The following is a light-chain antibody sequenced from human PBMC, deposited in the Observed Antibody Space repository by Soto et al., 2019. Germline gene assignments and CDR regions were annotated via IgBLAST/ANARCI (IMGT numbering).Light chain of an antibody. CDR2: ASS. CDR1: QGIGTY. CDR3: QQVDSYPRT. V-gene: IGKV1-9*01. Sequence: GDRVSVTCRASQGIGTYLVWYQQKSGKAPTVLIYASSTLQTGVPSRFSGSGSGTDFSLTISSLHPEDVATYYCQQVDSYPRTFGQGTKVDIK. J-gene: IGKJ1*01.